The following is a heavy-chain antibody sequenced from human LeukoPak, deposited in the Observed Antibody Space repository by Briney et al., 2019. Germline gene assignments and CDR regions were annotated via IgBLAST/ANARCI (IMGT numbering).Heavy chain of an antibody. Sequence: PGGSLRLSCAASGFSFSNYAMSWVRQAPGKGLEWVSAISGTGSSTHYADSVKGRFSISRDNSKNTLYLQMNSLRAEDTAIYYCTKHYYGSGTTIYDYWGQGTLVTVSS. V-gene: IGHV3-23*01. J-gene: IGHJ4*02. D-gene: IGHD3-10*01. CDR3: TKHYYGSGTTIYDY. CDR1: GFSFSNYA. CDR2: ISGTGSST.